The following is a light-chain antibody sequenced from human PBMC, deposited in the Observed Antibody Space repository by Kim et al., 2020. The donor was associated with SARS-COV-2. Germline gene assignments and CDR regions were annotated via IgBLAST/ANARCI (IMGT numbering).Light chain of an antibody. CDR3: QVSDGSSDHVV. J-gene: IGLJ2*01. CDR2: YDS. Sequence: SYELTQSPSVSVAPGKTARITCGGNNIGSKSVHWYQQQPGQAPVLVIYYDSDRPSGIPERFSGSNSGNTATLTISRVEAGDEADYYCQVSDGSSDHVVFGAGTQLTVL. CDR1: NIGSKS. V-gene: IGLV3-21*04.